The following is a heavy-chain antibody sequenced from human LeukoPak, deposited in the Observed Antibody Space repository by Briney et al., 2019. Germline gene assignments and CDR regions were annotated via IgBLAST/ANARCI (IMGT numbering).Heavy chain of an antibody. CDR1: GYTFTSYG. CDR2: ISAYNGNT. D-gene: IGHD1-26*01. Sequence: GASVKVSCKASGYTFTSYGISWVRQAPGQGLEWMGWISAYNGNTDYVQKLQGRVTMTTDTSTSTAYMELRSLRSDDTAVYYCASLTFVGATISYYYGMDVWGQGTTVTVSS. J-gene: IGHJ6*02. CDR3: ASLTFVGATISYYYGMDV. V-gene: IGHV1-18*01.